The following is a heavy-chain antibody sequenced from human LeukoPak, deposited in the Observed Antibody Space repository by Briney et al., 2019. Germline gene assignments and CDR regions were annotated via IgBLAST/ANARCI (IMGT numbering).Heavy chain of an antibody. J-gene: IGHJ4*02. CDR3: ASLAPFDY. CDR1: GGAISRYY. CDR2: IYYRGST. V-gene: IGHV4-59*01. Sequence: PSETLSLTCTVSGGAISRYYWSWIRQPPGKGLEWIGYIYYRGSTNYNPSLKSRVPISVDTSKNQFSLKLSSVTAADTAVYYCASLAPFDYWGQGTLVTVSS.